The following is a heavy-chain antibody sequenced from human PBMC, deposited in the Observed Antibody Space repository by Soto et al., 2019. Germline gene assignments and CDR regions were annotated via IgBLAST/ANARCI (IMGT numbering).Heavy chain of an antibody. V-gene: IGHV1-2*02. J-gene: IGHJ6*02. D-gene: IGHD6-13*01. CDR3: AREXAAGTISDYYYYYGMDV. CDR1: GYTFTGYY. Sequence: GASVKVSCKASGYTFTGYYMHWVRQAPGQGLEWMGWINPNSGGTNYAQKFQGRVTMTRDTSISTAYMELSRLRSDDTAVYYCAREXAAGTISDYYYYYGMDVWGQGTTVTVSS. CDR2: INPNSGGT.